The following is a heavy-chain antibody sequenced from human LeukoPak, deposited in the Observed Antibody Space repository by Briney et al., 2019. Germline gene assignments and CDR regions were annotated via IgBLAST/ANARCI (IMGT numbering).Heavy chain of an antibody. CDR3: ARGLVRGNWFDP. J-gene: IGHJ5*02. D-gene: IGHD2-8*01. V-gene: IGHV4-4*09. CDR2: IYTSGST. Sequence: SETLSLTCTVSGSISGYYWSWIRQPPGKGLEWIGYIYTSGSTNYNPSLESRVTISVDTSKNQFSLKLSSVTAADTAVYYCARGLVRGNWFDPWGQGTLVTVSS. CDR1: GSISGYY.